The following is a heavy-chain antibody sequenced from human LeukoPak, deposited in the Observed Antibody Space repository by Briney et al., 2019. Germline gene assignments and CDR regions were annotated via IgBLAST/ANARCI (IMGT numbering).Heavy chain of an antibody. Sequence: ASVKVSCKASGYTFTGYYIHWVRQAPGQGLEWMGWISAYNGNTNYAQNLQGRVTMTTDTSTSTAYMELRSLRSDDTAMYYCATNIAAAGSFDYWGQGTLVTDSS. D-gene: IGHD6-13*01. J-gene: IGHJ4*02. CDR2: ISAYNGNT. CDR1: GYTFTGYY. V-gene: IGHV1-18*04. CDR3: ATNIAAAGSFDY.